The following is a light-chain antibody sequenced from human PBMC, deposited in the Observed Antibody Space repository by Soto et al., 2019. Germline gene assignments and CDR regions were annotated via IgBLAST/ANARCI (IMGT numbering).Light chain of an antibody. J-gene: IGKJ4*01. Sequence: IVLTQSPATLSLSPGERATLSCRASQSVRSYLAWYQQKPGQAPRLLIYDASNRATGIPARFSGSGSGTDFTLTISSLEPEDFAVYYCQQRSNWPPGSTFGGGTKVEIK. CDR2: DAS. V-gene: IGKV3-11*01. CDR1: QSVRSY. CDR3: QQRSNWPPGST.